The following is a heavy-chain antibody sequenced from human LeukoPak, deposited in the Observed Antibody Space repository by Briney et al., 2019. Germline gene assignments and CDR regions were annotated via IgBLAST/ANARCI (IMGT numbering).Heavy chain of an antibody. CDR2: ISGSVGST. CDR3: AKADIHPGGCDY. CDR1: GFTFSSDA. J-gene: IGHJ4*02. V-gene: IGHV3-23*01. D-gene: IGHD2-15*01. Sequence: PGGSLRLSCAASGFTFSSDAMSWVRQAPGKGLEWVSAISGSVGSTYDADSTKGRFTISRYNSKNTLYLQMNSLRAEDTAVYYCAKADIHPGGCDYWGQGTLVTVSS.